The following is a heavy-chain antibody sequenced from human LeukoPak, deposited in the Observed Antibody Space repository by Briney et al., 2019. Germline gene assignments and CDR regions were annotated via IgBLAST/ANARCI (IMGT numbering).Heavy chain of an antibody. D-gene: IGHD1-14*01. CDR2: IYYSGST. CDR1: GGSISSYY. Sequence: PSETLSLTCTVSGGSISSYYWSWIRQPPGKGLEWIGYIYYSGSTNYNPSLKSRVTISVDTSKNQFSLKLSSVTAADTAVYYCAREREPRRDFDIWGQGTMVTVSS. J-gene: IGHJ3*02. CDR3: AREREPRRDFDI. V-gene: IGHV4-59*01.